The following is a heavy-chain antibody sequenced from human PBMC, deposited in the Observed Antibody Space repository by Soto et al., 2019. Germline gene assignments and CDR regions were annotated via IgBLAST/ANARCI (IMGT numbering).Heavy chain of an antibody. CDR2: IDPSGAGT. CDR1: GCTFTSYY. Sequence: ASVKVSCKASGCTFTSYYMHWVRQAPGQGLEWMGLIDPSGAGTSYTQKFQGRVTMTSDTSTSTVYMELSSLRSDNTAVYYCARGQTDYSDNSGNYFLDYWGQGTLVTVS. D-gene: IGHD3-22*01. J-gene: IGHJ4*02. CDR3: ARGQTDYSDNSGNYFLDY. V-gene: IGHV1-46*01.